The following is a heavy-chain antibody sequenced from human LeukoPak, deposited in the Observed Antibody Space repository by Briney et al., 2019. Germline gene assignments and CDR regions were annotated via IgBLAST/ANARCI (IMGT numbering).Heavy chain of an antibody. Sequence: SETLSLTCAVYGGSFSGYYWSWIRQPPGKGLEWIGEINHSGSTNYNPSLKSRVTISVDTSKNQFSLKLSSVTAADTAVYYCARLDPAGTGDYWGQGTLVTVSS. V-gene: IGHV4-34*01. CDR2: INHSGST. J-gene: IGHJ4*02. D-gene: IGHD6-13*01. CDR3: ARLDPAGTGDY. CDR1: GGSFSGYY.